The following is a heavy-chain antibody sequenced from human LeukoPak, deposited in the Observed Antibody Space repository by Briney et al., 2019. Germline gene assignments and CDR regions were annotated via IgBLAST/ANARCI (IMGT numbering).Heavy chain of an antibody. J-gene: IGHJ4*02. CDR3: AREGDCSGGSCYRETDY. V-gene: IGHV1-18*01. Sequence: ASVKVSCKASGYTFTSYGISWVRQAPGQGLEWMGWISAYNGNTNYAQKLQGRVTMTTDTSTSTAYMELRSLRSDDTAVYYCAREGDCSGGSCYRETDYWGQGTLVTVSS. D-gene: IGHD2-15*01. CDR2: ISAYNGNT. CDR1: GYTFTSYG.